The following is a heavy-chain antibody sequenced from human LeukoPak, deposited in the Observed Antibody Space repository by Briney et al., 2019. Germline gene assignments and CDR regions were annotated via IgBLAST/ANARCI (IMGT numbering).Heavy chain of an antibody. D-gene: IGHD1-26*01. J-gene: IGHJ4*02. CDR3: ARVSGSYLGSDY. Sequence: SETLSLTCTVSGYSISSGYYWGWIRQPPGKGLEWIGSIYYSGSTYYNPSLKSRVTISVDTSKNQFSLKLSSVTAADTAVYYCARVSGSYLGSDYWGQGTLVTVSS. CDR2: IYYSGST. V-gene: IGHV4-38-2*02. CDR1: GYSISSGYY.